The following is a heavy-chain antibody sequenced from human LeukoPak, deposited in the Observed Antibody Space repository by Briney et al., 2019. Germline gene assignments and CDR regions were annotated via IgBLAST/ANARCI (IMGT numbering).Heavy chain of an antibody. Sequence: PSETLSLTCTVSGGSISSYYWSWIRQPPGKGLEWIGYIYYSGSTNYNPSLKSRVTISVDTSKNQFSLKLSSVTAADTAVYYCARDRDFDYWGQRTLVTVSS. CDR2: IYYSGST. CDR3: ARDRDFDY. J-gene: IGHJ4*02. V-gene: IGHV4-59*01. CDR1: GGSISSYY.